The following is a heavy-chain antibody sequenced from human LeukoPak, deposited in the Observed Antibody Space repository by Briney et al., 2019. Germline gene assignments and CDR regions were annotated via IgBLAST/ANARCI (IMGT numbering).Heavy chain of an antibody. CDR2: INSDGSST. V-gene: IGHV3-74*01. Sequence: GGSLRLSCAASGFTFSSYWMHWVRQAPGKGLVWVSRINSDGSSTSYGDSVKGRFTISRDNAKNTLYLQMNSLRAEDTAVYHCAKGTHSSSGGYYFDYWGQGTLVTVSS. J-gene: IGHJ4*02. CDR1: GFTFSSYW. CDR3: AKGTHSSSGGYYFDY. D-gene: IGHD6-13*01.